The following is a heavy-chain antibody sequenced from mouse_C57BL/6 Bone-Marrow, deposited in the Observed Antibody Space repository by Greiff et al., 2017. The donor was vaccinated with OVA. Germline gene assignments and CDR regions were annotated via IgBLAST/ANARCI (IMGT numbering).Heavy chain of an antibody. D-gene: IGHD1-1*01. J-gene: IGHJ4*01. V-gene: IGHV5-12*01. Sequence: EVKLMESGGGLVQPGGSLKLSCAASGFTFSDYYMYWVRQTPEKRLEWVAYISNGGGSTYYPDTVKGRFTISRDNAKNTLYLQMSRLKSEDTAMYYCARHEILRYAMDYWGQGTSVTVSS. CDR1: GFTFSDYY. CDR2: ISNGGGST. CDR3: ARHEILRYAMDY.